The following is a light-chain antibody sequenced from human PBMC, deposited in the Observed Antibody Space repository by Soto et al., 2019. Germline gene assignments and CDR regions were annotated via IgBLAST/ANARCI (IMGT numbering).Light chain of an antibody. CDR1: QGIRDD. CDR2: AAS. V-gene: IGKV1-17*01. Sequence: MQMTRSPSSQYASVGDRDTIPCRASQGIRDDLAWYQQKPGRAPKRLIYAASTLQSGDPSRFSGSGSGTAFTLTISSLNPEDIATYYCLQPGSYPRTLGQGTKLDIK. CDR3: LQPGSYPRT. J-gene: IGKJ2*01.